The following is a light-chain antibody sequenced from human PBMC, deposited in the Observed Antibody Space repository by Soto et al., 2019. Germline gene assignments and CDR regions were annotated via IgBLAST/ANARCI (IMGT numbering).Light chain of an antibody. Sequence: EIVLTQSPGTLSLSPGERATLSCRASQSVSANFVAWYQQKPGQPPRLFIYAASGRAAGIPDRFSGSGSGTDFTLTISRLXXEDFAVYYCQQYGSSPYTFAQGTKLEI. CDR3: QQYGSSPYT. CDR1: QSVSANF. J-gene: IGKJ2*01. CDR2: AAS. V-gene: IGKV3-20*01.